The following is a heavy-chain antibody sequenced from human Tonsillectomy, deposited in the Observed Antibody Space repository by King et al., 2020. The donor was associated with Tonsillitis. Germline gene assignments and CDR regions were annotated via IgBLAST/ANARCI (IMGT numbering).Heavy chain of an antibody. V-gene: IGHV3-21*01. Sequence: VQLVESGGGLVKPGGSLRLSCAASGFTFSSYSMNWVRQAPGKGLEWVSSITSGSSYIYYADSVKGRFTISRDNAKNSLYLQMNSLRAEDTAVYYCARDSPGTSGILGAFDYWGQGTLGTVSS. CDR1: GFTFSSYS. J-gene: IGHJ4*02. D-gene: IGHD3-10*01. CDR2: ITSGSSYI. CDR3: ARDSPGTSGILGAFDY.